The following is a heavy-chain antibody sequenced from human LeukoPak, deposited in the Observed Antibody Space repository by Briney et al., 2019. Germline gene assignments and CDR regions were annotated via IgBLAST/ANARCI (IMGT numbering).Heavy chain of an antibody. CDR1: SASISTYY. J-gene: IGHJ5*02. CDR3: ARDIGGHNWFDP. Sequence: SETLSLTCTVSSASISTYYWSWIRQPPGKGLEWIGYIYHSGTSNYNPSLKSRVTMSVDTSKNQFSLNLTSVTAADTAVYYCARDIGGHNWFDPWGQGTLVTVSS. D-gene: IGHD3-10*01. CDR2: IYHSGTS. V-gene: IGHV4-59*12.